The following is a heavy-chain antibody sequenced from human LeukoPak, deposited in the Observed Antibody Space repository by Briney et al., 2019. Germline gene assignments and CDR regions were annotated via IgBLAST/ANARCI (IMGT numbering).Heavy chain of an antibody. V-gene: IGHV4-59*01. Sequence: SETLSLTCTVSGGSISSYYWSWIRQPPGRGLEWIGSFYYSGSTNYNPSLNSRVTISVDTSKNQFSLRLNSVTAADTAVYYCAREAVGYCSSTSCSYYFDYWGQGTLVTVSP. CDR3: AREAVGYCSSTSCSYYFDY. J-gene: IGHJ4*02. CDR2: FYYSGST. D-gene: IGHD2-2*01. CDR1: GGSISSYY.